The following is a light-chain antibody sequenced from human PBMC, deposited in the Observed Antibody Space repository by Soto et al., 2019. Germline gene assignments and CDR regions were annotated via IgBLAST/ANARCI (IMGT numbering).Light chain of an antibody. Sequence: VLTQSPATLSVSPGESSTLSCRASQSVSIKLAWYQQKPGQAPRLLIYDTSTRATGIPARFSGSGSGTEFTLTISSLQSEDFAVYYCQQYNKWPPITFGQGTRLEI. J-gene: IGKJ5*01. CDR2: DTS. V-gene: IGKV3-15*01. CDR1: QSVSIK. CDR3: QQYNKWPPIT.